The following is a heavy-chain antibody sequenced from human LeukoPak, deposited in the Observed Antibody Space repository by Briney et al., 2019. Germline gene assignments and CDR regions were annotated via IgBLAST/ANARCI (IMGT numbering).Heavy chain of an antibody. CDR2: IIPILGIA. V-gene: IGHV1-69*04. CDR3: ARVVGENFDY. Sequence: SVKVSCKASGGTFSSYAISWVRQAPGQGLEWMGRIIPILGIANYAQKFQGRVTITADKSTSTAYMELSSLRSEDTVVYYCARVVGENFDYWGQGTLVTVSS. CDR1: GGTFSSYA. J-gene: IGHJ4*02. D-gene: IGHD2-15*01.